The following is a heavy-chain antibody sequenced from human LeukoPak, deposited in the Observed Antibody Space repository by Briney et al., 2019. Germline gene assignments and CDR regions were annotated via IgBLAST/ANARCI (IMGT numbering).Heavy chain of an antibody. V-gene: IGHV1-24*01. CDR1: GYPLTELS. CDR3: ATFLNRHSLTFDMLTPGYFDY. CDR2: FDPEDGET. Sequence: ASVKVSCQVSGYPLTELSMHWGRQAPGKGVEWMGGFDPEDGETIYAQKFQGRVTMTEDTSTDTAYMELSSLRSEDTAVYYCATFLNRHSLTFDMLTPGYFDYWGQGTLVTVSS. D-gene: IGHD3-9*01. J-gene: IGHJ4*02.